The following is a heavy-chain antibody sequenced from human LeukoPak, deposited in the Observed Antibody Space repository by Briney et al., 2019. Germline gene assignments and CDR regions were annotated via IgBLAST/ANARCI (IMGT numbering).Heavy chain of an antibody. CDR3: ARDYYGSSGYYPHDY. CDR1: GSSFSTYW. Sequence: GGSLRLSCAASGSSFSTYWMTWVRQAPGQGLEWVANIEPNGSDKYYVDSVKGRFTISRDNAKNSLYLQMHSLRVEDTAVYYCARDYYGSSGYYPHDYWGQGSLVTVSS. D-gene: IGHD3-22*01. CDR2: IEPNGSDK. J-gene: IGHJ4*02. V-gene: IGHV3-7*01.